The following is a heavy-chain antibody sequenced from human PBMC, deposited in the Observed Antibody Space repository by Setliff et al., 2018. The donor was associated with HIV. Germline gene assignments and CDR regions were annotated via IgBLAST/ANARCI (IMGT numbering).Heavy chain of an antibody. CDR2: IIPIFGTA. CDR3: ARQNYDGNSWDI. CDR1: GGTFSSYA. D-gene: IGHD5-12*01. Sequence: SVKVSCKASGGTFSSYAISWVRQAPGQGLEWMGGIIPIFGTANYAQKFEGRVTITTDESTSTAYVELSSPRSEDAAVYYCARQNYDGNSWDIWGQGTMVTVSS. V-gene: IGHV1-69*05. J-gene: IGHJ3*02.